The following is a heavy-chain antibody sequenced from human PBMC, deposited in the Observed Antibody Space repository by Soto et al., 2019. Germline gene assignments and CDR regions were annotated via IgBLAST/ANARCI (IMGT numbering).Heavy chain of an antibody. J-gene: IGHJ3*02. V-gene: IGHV4-34*01. Sequence: QVQLQQWGAGLLKPSETLSLTCAVYGGFVSSGSYYWSWIRQPPGKGLEWIGEMSHSGGTHFNPSLKSRVTLSADTSKSQFSLKSSSVTAADTALYYCARVERGNATTVVAAFEIWGPGTMVTVSS. CDR3: ARVERGNATTVVAAFEI. CDR1: GGFVSSGSYY. D-gene: IGHD1-1*01. CDR2: MSHSGGT.